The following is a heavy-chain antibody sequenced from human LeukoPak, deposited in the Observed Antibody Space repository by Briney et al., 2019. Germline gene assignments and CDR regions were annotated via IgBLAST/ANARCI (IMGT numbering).Heavy chain of an antibody. CDR3: ARRIGRNYYYYMDV. CDR2: ISYSGTT. Sequence: SETLSLTCTVSSASISSSPYYWGWIRQSPGKGLEWIGSISYSGTTYYNPSLKSRVTISVDTSKNQFSLKLSSVTAADTAVYYCARRIGRNYYYYMDVWGKGTTVTISS. CDR1: SASISSSPYY. J-gene: IGHJ6*03. V-gene: IGHV4-39*07. D-gene: IGHD2-21*01.